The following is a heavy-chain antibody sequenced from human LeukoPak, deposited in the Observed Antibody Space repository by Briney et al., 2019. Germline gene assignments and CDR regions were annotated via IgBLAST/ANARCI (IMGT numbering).Heavy chain of an antibody. CDR1: GVSMSACY. V-gene: IGHV4-59*08. D-gene: IGHD4-23*01. CDR2: IHHSGST. Sequence: SETLSLTCTVSGVSMSACYWMWIRQPPGKGLEWIGYIHHSGSTNYNPSLRSRVTISVDTSKNQFSLKLSAVTAADTAVYYCAGDYGGFEGVMDVWGQGITVTVS. CDR3: AGDYGGFEGVMDV. J-gene: IGHJ6*02.